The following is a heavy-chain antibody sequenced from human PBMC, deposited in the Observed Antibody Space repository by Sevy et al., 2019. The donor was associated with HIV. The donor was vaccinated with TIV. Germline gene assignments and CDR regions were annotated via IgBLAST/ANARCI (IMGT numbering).Heavy chain of an antibody. D-gene: IGHD6-19*01. V-gene: IGHV6-1*01. CDR1: GDIISTNSAA. CDR2: TYYRSKRYY. CDR3: VRGEQGRGGGFDF. J-gene: IGHJ3*01. Sequence: SQTLSLTCAISGDIISTNSAAWNWIRQSPSRGLEWLGRTYYRSKRYYDYGPSVKRRMNINADTSNNQLSLTLNSLTPDDTAVYYCVRGEQGRGGGFDFWGQGTVVTVSS.